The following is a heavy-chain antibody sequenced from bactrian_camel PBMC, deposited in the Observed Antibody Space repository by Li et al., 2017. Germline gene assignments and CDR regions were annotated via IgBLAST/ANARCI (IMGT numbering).Heavy chain of an antibody. D-gene: IGHD3*01. CDR2: IDSDGST. CDR1: GDLYRSYC. J-gene: IGHJ7*01. Sequence: HVQLVESGGGSVQVGGSLRLSCVASGDLYRSYCMGWFRQLPGTEREGVAAIDSDGSTSYADSVKGRFAISKDSAKNSLYLEMNSLKPEDSAIYYCAVIEGMKWGPVGGVCSKYAMDYWGIGTQVTVS. V-gene: IGHV3S53*01.